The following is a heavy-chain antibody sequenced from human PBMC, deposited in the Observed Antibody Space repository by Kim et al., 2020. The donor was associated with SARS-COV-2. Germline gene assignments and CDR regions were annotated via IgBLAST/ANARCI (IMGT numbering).Heavy chain of an antibody. D-gene: IGHD3-10*01. J-gene: IGHJ4*02. V-gene: IGHV3-21*01. Sequence: GGSLRLSCAASGFTFSSYSMNWVRQAPGKGLEWVSSISSSSSSYIYYADSVKGRFTISRDNAKNSLYLQMNSLRAEDTAVYYCARLYGSHTGPNRGSDYWGQGTLVTVSS. CDR3: ARLYGSHTGPNRGSDY. CDR2: ISSSSSSYI. CDR1: GFTFSSYS.